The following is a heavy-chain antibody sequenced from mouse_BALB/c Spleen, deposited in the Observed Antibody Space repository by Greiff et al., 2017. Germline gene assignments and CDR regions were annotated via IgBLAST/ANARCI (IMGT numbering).Heavy chain of an antibody. J-gene: IGHJ3*01. V-gene: IGHV5-6-3*01. CDR2: INSNGGST. CDR1: GFTFSSYT. CDR3: ARDLSWFAY. Sequence: EVMLVESGGGLVQPGGSLKLSCAASGFTFSSYTMSWVRQTPEKRLELVATINSNGGSTYYPDSVKGRFTISRDNAKNTLYLQMSSLKSEDTAMYYCARDLSWFAYWGQGTLVTVSA. D-gene: IGHD6-1*01.